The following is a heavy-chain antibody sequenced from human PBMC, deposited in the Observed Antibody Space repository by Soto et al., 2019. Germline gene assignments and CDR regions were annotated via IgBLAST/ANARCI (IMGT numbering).Heavy chain of an antibody. CDR2: INHSGST. CDR1: GGSFSGYY. CDR3: ARIYRITFGGVIVKGGWFDP. V-gene: IGHV4-34*01. Sequence: SETLSLTCAVYGGSFSGYYWSLIRQPPGKGLECIWEINHSGSTNYNPSLKSRVTISVDTSKNQFSLKLSSVTAADTAVYYCARIYRITFGGVIVKGGWFDPWGQGTLVTVSS. J-gene: IGHJ5*02. D-gene: IGHD3-16*02.